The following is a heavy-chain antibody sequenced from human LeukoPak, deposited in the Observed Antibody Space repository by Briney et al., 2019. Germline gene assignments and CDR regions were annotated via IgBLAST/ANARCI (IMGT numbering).Heavy chain of an antibody. V-gene: IGHV3-49*04. Sequence: GGSLRLSCTVSGFTFGDYAMNWVRQAPGKGLEWVGFIRSKAYGGTTEYAASVKGRFTISRDDSTSIAYLQMDSLKTEDTGVYYCTGDEFWSGYSPLGYRGQGTLVTVSS. D-gene: IGHD3-3*01. CDR2: IRSKAYGGTT. CDR1: GFTFGDYA. J-gene: IGHJ4*02. CDR3: TGDEFWSGYSPLGY.